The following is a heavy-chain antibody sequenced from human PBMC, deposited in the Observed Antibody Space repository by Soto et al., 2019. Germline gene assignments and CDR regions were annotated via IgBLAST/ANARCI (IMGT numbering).Heavy chain of an antibody. V-gene: IGHV4-30-2*01. CDR2: IYHSGST. D-gene: IGHD4-17*01. J-gene: IGHJ4*02. Sequence: SETLSLTXAVSGGSISGGGYSWSWIRQPPGKGLEWIGYIYHSGSTYYNPSLKSRVTISVDRSKNQFSLKLSSVTAADTAVYYCARWSGYGDYYFDYWGQGTLVTVSS. CDR3: ARWSGYGDYYFDY. CDR1: GGSISGGGYS.